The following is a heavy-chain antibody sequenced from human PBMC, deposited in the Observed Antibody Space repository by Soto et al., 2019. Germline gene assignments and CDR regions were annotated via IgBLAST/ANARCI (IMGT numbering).Heavy chain of an antibody. J-gene: IGHJ4*02. CDR3: ARDVPYYGFWSGYYIGFVLNY. D-gene: IGHD3-3*01. CDR2: INHSGST. CDR1: GGSFSGYY. Sequence: PSETLSLTCAVYGGSFSGYYWSWIRQPPGKGLEWFGEINHSGSTNYNPSLKSRVTISVDTSKNQFSLKLSSVTAADTAVYYCARDVPYYGFWSGYYIGFVLNYWGQGTQVTVSS. V-gene: IGHV4-34*01.